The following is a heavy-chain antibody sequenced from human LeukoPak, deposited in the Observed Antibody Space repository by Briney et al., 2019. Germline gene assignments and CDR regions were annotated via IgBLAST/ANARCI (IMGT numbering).Heavy chain of an antibody. D-gene: IGHD1-26*01. CDR2: ISGSGGST. V-gene: IGHV3-23*01. Sequence: GGSLRLSCAASGFTFSSYAMSWVRQAPGKGLEWVSAISGSGGSTYYADSVKGRFTISRDNSKNTLYLQMNSLRAEDTAVYYCAIDGRYSGTHASANWGQGTLVTVSS. J-gene: IGHJ4*02. CDR1: GFTFSSYA. CDR3: AIDGRYSGTHASAN.